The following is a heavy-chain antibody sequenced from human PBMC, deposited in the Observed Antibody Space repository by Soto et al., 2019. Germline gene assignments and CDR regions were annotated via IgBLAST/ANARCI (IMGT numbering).Heavy chain of an antibody. CDR1: GFTFSSYA. Sequence: QVQLVESGGGVVQPGRSLRLSCAASGFTFSSYAMHWVRQAPGKGLEWVAVISYDGSNKYYADCVKGRFTISRDNSKNTLYLQMNSLRAEDTAVYYCARETYYDFWSGPYYGMDVWGQGTTVTVSS. D-gene: IGHD3-3*01. V-gene: IGHV3-30-3*01. J-gene: IGHJ6*02. CDR3: ARETYYDFWSGPYYGMDV. CDR2: ISYDGSNK.